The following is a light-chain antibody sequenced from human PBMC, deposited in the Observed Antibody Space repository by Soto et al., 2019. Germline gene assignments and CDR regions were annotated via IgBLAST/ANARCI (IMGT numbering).Light chain of an antibody. CDR2: GAS. V-gene: IGKV3-20*01. CDR3: QQYSMAPLT. CDR1: LTISDNY. Sequence: EIVLTHSPGTLSLSPGERATLSGRASLTISDNYLAWYQQKAGQAPRLVIFGASSRATGIPDRFSASGSGTDFTLTISRLEPEDFAVYYCQQYSMAPLTFGQGTKVDIK. J-gene: IGKJ1*01.